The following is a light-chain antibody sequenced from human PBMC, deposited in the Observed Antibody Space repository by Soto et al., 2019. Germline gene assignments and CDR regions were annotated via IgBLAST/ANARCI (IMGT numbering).Light chain of an antibody. CDR3: QQSYSTPIT. CDR1: QSISMY. CDR2: AAS. Sequence: DIQMTQSPSSLSASVGDRVTITCRASQSISMYLNWYQQKPGKAPKVLIYAASNFQSGVTSRFSGSGSGTDFTLTISSLQPEDFATYYCQQSYSTPITFGQGTRWRL. J-gene: IGKJ5*01. V-gene: IGKV1-39*01.